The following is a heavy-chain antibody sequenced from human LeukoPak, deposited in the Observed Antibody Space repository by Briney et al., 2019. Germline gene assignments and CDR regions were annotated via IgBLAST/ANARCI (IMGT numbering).Heavy chain of an antibody. J-gene: IGHJ4*02. CDR3: AREGPRAAAGTYPDH. CDR2: INPSGATT. V-gene: IGHV1-46*01. Sequence: ASVKVSFKASGYSFTTYYIHWVRQAPGQGLEWMGIINPSGATTTYAQIFQGRVTMTRDTSTSTVYMELSSLRSEDTAVYYCAREGPRAAAGTYPDHWGQGTLVTVSS. CDR1: GYSFTTYY. D-gene: IGHD6-13*01.